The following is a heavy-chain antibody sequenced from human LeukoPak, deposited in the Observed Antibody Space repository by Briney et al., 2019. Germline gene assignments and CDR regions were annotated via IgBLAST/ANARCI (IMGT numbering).Heavy chain of an antibody. CDR3: ARYSSSWSRDAFDI. CDR2: IYHSGST. J-gene: IGHJ3*02. V-gene: IGHV4-38-2*02. CDR1: GYSISSGYY. Sequence: PSETLSLTCTVSGYSISSGYYWGWIRQPPGKGLEWIGSIYHSGSTYYSPSLKSRVTISVDTSKNQFSLKLSSVTAADTAVYYCARYSSSWSRDAFDIWGQGTMVTVSS. D-gene: IGHD6-13*01.